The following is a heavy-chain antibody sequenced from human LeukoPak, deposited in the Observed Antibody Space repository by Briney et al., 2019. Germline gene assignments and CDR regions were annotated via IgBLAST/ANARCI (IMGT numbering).Heavy chain of an antibody. Sequence: SETLSLTCTVSGGSISSYYWSWLRQPPGKGLEWLGYIYYSGSTNYNPSLKSRVTISVDTSKNQFSLKLSSVTAADTAVYYCARIVSGEPSYYYYYYMDVWGKGTTVTISS. CDR3: ARIVSGEPSYYYYYYMDV. CDR1: GGSISSYY. D-gene: IGHD6-19*01. V-gene: IGHV4-59*01. J-gene: IGHJ6*03. CDR2: IYYSGST.